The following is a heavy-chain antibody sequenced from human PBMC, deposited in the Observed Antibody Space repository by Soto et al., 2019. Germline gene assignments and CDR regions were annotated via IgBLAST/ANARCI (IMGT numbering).Heavy chain of an antibody. CDR2: IYYSGST. V-gene: IGHV4-39*01. D-gene: IGHD5-18*01. Sequence: SETLSLTCTVSGGSISSSSYYWGWIRQPPGKGLEWIGSIYYSGSTYYNPSLKSRVTISVDTSKNQFSLKLSSVTAADTAVYYCARPSQDTAMVFYWGQGTLVTVSS. J-gene: IGHJ4*02. CDR3: ARPSQDTAMVFY. CDR1: GGSISSSSYY.